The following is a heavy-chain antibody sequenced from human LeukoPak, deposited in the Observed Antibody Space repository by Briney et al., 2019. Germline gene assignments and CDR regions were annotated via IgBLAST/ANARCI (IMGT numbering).Heavy chain of an antibody. CDR2: IYHSGST. CDR3: ARVGGATTGDYFDH. V-gene: IGHV4-38-2*02. D-gene: IGHD1-26*01. CDR1: GYSISSGYY. J-gene: IGHJ4*02. Sequence: PSETLSLTCTVSGYSISSGYYWGWIRQPPGKGLEWIGSIYHSGSTYYNPSLKSRVTISVDTSKNQFSLKLSSVTAADTAVYYCARVGGATTGDYFDHWGQGTLVTVSS.